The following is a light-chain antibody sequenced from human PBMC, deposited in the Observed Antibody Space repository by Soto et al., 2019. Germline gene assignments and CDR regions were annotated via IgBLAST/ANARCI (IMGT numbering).Light chain of an antibody. CDR2: DAS. J-gene: IGKJ1*01. CDR3: QQRSSWPWT. CDR1: QSVRSN. V-gene: IGKV3-11*01. Sequence: EIVLTQSPATLSLSPGERATLSCRASQSVRSNLAWYQQKPGQAPRLLIYDASNRATGIPGRFSGSGSGTDFTLTITNLEPEDFAVYYCQQRSSWPWTFGQGAKVEIK.